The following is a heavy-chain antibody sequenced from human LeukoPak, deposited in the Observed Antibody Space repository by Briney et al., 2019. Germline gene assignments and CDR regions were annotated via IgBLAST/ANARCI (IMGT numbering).Heavy chain of an antibody. CDR1: RGSISSYY. V-gene: IGHV4-59*01. D-gene: IGHD4-23*01. Sequence: SETLSLTCTVSRGSISSYYWNWIRQSPGKGLEWIGYIDNTAKITSNPSLKSRVTISVDTSKNQFSLKLSSVTAADTAVYYCASSYGGNPNWFDPWGQGTLVTVSS. CDR2: IDNTAKI. J-gene: IGHJ5*02. CDR3: ASSYGGNPNWFDP.